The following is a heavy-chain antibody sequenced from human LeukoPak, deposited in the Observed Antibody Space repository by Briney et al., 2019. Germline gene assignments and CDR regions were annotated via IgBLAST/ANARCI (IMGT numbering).Heavy chain of an antibody. V-gene: IGHV3-30*02. CDR1: GFTFSSYG. D-gene: IGHD6-19*01. Sequence: GGSLRLSCAASGFTFSSYGMHWVRQAPGKGLEWVAFIRYDGSNKYYADSVKGRFTISRDNSKNTLYLQMNSLRAEDTAVYYCAKDREAVAGYYYYYYMDVRGKGTTVTISS. CDR2: IRYDGSNK. CDR3: AKDREAVAGYYYYYYMDV. J-gene: IGHJ6*03.